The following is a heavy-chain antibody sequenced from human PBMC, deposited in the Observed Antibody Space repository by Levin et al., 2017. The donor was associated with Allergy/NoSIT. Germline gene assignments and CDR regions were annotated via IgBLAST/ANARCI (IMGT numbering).Heavy chain of an antibody. V-gene: IGHV1-69*13. CDR3: ATRSAYSYGHYYFDY. CDR2: IVPVFGST. CDR1: GGTFSHYA. D-gene: IGHD5-18*01. J-gene: IGHJ4*02. Sequence: SVKVSCKASGGTFSHYALSWVRQAPGQGFEWMGGIVPVFGSTNYAQKFHGRVTINADETTSTANMELSSLISDDTAVYYCATRSAYSYGHYYFDYWGQGTLVTVSS.